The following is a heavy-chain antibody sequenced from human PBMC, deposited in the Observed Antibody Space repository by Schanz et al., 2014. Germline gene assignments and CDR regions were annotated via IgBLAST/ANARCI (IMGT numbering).Heavy chain of an antibody. J-gene: IGHJ3*02. CDR2: ISGSGGST. V-gene: IGHV3-23*04. D-gene: IGHD3-10*01. CDR3: AKGRFGELSAFDI. CDR1: GFTFSSYS. Sequence: EVQLVESGGGLVQPGRSLRLSCVASGFTFSSYSMNWVRQAPGKGLEWVSAISGSGGSTYYADSVKGRFTISRDNSKSTLYLQMNSLRAEDTAVYYCAKGRFGELSAFDIWGQGTRVTVSS.